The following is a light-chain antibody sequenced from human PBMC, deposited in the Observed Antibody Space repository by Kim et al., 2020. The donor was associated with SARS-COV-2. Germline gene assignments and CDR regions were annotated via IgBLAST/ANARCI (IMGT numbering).Light chain of an antibody. J-gene: IGKJ2*01. Sequence: SASVGDRVTITCRASQAISTRLAWYQQKPGKAPSLLIYLASTLESGVPSRFSGSGSGTEFTLTINGLQPDDFATYYCQHYSRFPYTFGQGTKLEI. CDR1: QAISTR. V-gene: IGKV1-5*03. CDR3: QHYSRFPYT. CDR2: LAS.